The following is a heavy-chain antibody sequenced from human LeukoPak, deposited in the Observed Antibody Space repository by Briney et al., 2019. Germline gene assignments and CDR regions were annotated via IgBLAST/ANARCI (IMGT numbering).Heavy chain of an antibody. Sequence: PGGSLRLSCAVSGFTVSSKYMSWVRKAPGKGLEWVSIIYSGGYTFYADSVKGRFTISRDNSKNTLYLQMNSLRAEDTAVYYCARTAAGTFFDYWGQGTLVTVSS. J-gene: IGHJ4*02. V-gene: IGHV3-53*01. CDR1: GFTVSSKY. CDR2: IYSGGYT. CDR3: ARTAAGTFFDY. D-gene: IGHD6-13*01.